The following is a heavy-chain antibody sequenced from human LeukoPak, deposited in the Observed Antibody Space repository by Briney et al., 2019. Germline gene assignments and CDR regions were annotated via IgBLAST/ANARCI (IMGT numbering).Heavy chain of an antibody. CDR1: GGSFSGYY. CDR3: ARVRSAYCGGDCHRRWFDP. CDR2: INHSGST. Sequence: PSETLSLTCAVYGGSFSGYYWSWSRQPPGKGLEWIGEINHSGSTNYNPSLKSRVAISVDTSKNQFSLKLSSVTAADTAVYYCARVRSAYCGGDCHRRWFDPWGQGTLVTVSS. V-gene: IGHV4-34*01. D-gene: IGHD2-21*02. J-gene: IGHJ5*02.